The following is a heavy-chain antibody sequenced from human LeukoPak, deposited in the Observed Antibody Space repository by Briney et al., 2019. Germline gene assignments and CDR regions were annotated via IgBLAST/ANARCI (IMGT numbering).Heavy chain of an antibody. Sequence: GASVKVSCKASGGTFSSYAISWVRQAPGQGLEWMGRIIPILGIADYAQKFQGRVTITADKSTSTAYMELSSLRSEDTAVYYCASYDSSSFDYWGQGTLVTVSS. J-gene: IGHJ4*02. V-gene: IGHV1-69*04. D-gene: IGHD3-22*01. CDR3: ASYDSSSFDY. CDR2: IIPILGIA. CDR1: GGTFSSYA.